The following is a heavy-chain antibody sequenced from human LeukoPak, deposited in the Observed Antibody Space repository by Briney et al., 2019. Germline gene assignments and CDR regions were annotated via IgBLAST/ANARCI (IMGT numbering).Heavy chain of an antibody. D-gene: IGHD4-17*01. CDR1: GYNDNGYG. CDR3: AREGYGDYLRAFDI. J-gene: IGHJ3*02. V-gene: IGHV1-18*01. CDR2: ISAYNGNT. Sequence: ASVKVSCKTSGYNDNGYGLSWVRQVPGQGLEWMGWISAYNGNTNYAQKVQGRVTMTTERSTSTAYMELGSLRFDYTAVYYCAREGYGDYLRAFDIWGQGTIVTVSS.